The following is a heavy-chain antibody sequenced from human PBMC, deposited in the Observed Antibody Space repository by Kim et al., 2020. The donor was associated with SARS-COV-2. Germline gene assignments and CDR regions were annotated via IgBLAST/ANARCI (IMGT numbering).Heavy chain of an antibody. J-gene: IGHJ6*02. CDR3: AKDGCSSSWLFSYYYYYGMDV. V-gene: IGHV3-30*18. D-gene: IGHD6-13*01. CDR2: ISYDGSNK. CDR1: GFTFSSYG. Sequence: GGSLRLSCAASGFTFSSYGMHWVRQAPGKGLEWVAVISYDGSNKYYADSVKGRFTISRDNSKNTLYLQMNSLRAEDTAVYYCAKDGCSSSWLFSYYYYYGMDVWGQGTTVTVSS.